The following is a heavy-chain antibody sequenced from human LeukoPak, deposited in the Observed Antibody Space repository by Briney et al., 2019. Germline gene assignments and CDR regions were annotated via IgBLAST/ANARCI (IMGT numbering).Heavy chain of an antibody. CDR1: GFTFSVYA. V-gene: IGHV3-23*01. CDR3: AKDESRDYGSGSYFRGVFGY. Sequence: GGSLRLSCAASGFTFSVYAMTWVRQAPGKGLEWVSSISYSGGSTYYADSVKGRFTISGDNSENTLYLQMNSLRVEDTAVYYCAKDESRDYGSGSYFRGVFGYWGQGTLVPVSS. J-gene: IGHJ4*02. D-gene: IGHD3-10*01. CDR2: ISYSGGST.